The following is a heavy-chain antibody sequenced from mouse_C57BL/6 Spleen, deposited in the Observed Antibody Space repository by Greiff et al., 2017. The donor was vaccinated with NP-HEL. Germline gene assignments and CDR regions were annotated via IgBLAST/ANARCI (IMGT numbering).Heavy chain of an antibody. D-gene: IGHD2-4*01. CDR1: GFTFSSYA. CDR2: ISDGGSYT. Sequence: EVKLVESGGGLVKPGGSLKLSCAASGFTFSSYAMSWVRQTPEKRLEWVATISDGGSYTYYPDNVKGRFTISRDNAKNNLYLQMSHLKSEDTAMYYCARYDYGYFDYWGQGTTLTVSS. V-gene: IGHV5-4*03. J-gene: IGHJ2*01. CDR3: ARYDYGYFDY.